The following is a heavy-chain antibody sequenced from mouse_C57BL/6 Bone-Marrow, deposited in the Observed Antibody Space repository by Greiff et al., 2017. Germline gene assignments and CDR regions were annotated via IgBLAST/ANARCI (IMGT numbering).Heavy chain of an antibody. D-gene: IGHD2-4*01. V-gene: IGHV1-64*01. Sequence: QVQLKQPGAELVKPGASVKLSCKASGYTFTSYWMHWVKQRPGQGLEWIGMIHPNSGSTNYNEKFKSKATLTVDKSSSTAYMQLSSLTSEDSAVXYCARGIYYDYDVPFFFDYWGQGTTLTVSS. CDR1: GYTFTSYW. CDR3: ARGIYYDYDVPFFFDY. J-gene: IGHJ2*01. CDR2: IHPNSGST.